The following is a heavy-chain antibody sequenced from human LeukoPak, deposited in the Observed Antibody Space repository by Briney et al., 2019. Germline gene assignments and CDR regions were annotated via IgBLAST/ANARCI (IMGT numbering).Heavy chain of an antibody. J-gene: IGHJ4*02. CDR1: GFTFVHYA. Sequence: QPGGSLRLSCAASGFTFVHYAFFWVRQAPGKGLEYVSAISSSGTDTFYAESVNGRFTISRDNAKNTVYLQMGSLRAEDMAVYFCAREALLTVYPFDYWGQGSLVTVSS. V-gene: IGHV3-64*02. D-gene: IGHD3-9*01. CDR3: AREALLTVYPFDY. CDR2: ISSSGTDT.